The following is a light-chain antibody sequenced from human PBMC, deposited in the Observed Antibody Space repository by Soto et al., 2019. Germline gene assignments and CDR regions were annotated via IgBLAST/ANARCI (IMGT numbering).Light chain of an antibody. J-gene: IGKJ1*01. CDR2: DAS. Sequence: EIVLTQSPATLSLSPGERATLSCRASQSVSSYLAWYQQKPGQAPRLLIYDASNRATGIPARFSGSGSGTDFTLSISSLEPEHFAVYYCQQRSNWPKTFVQGTKVEIK. CDR3: QQRSNWPKT. CDR1: QSVSSY. V-gene: IGKV3-11*01.